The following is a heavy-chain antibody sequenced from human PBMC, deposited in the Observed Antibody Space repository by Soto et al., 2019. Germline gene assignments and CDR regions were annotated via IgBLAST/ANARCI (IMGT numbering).Heavy chain of an antibody. CDR3: AKGADFWSGYIYYYYYGMDV. Sequence: GGSLRLSCAASGFTFSSYGMHWVRQAPGKGLEWVAVISYDGSNKYYADSVKGRFTISRDNSKNTPYLQMNSLRAEDTAVYYCAKGADFWSGYIYYYYYGMDVWGQGTTVTVSS. D-gene: IGHD3-3*01. CDR2: ISYDGSNK. CDR1: GFTFSSYG. V-gene: IGHV3-30*18. J-gene: IGHJ6*02.